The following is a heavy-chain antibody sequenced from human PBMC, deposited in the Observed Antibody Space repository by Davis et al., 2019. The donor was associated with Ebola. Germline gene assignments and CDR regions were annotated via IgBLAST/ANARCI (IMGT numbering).Heavy chain of an antibody. CDR3: ARPYYDILTGYQPGEYFQH. D-gene: IGHD3-9*01. J-gene: IGHJ1*01. Sequence: SLKISCVGSGLTLEYYGMNWVRQPPGKGLEWVAGISSKSDRLGYADSVKGRFTISRDNSKNTLYLQMNSLRAEDTAMYYCARPYYDILTGYQPGEYFQHWGQGTLVTVSS. CDR2: ISSKSDRL. V-gene: IGHV3-9*01. CDR1: GLTLEYYG.